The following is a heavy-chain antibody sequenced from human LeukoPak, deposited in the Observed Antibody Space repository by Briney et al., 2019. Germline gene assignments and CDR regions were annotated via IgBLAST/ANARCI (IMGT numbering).Heavy chain of an antibody. CDR2: IKSKSDGGTT. V-gene: IGHV3-15*07. J-gene: IGHJ4*02. CDR3: ARGGSYRSFDY. CDR1: GIIFNNVW. Sequence: GGSLRLSCAASGIIFNNVWMNWVRQAPGKGLEWVARIKSKSDGGTTDYAAPVKGRFTISRDNAKNSLYLQMNSLRAEDTAVYYCARGGSYRSFDYWGQGTLVTVSS. D-gene: IGHD1-26*01.